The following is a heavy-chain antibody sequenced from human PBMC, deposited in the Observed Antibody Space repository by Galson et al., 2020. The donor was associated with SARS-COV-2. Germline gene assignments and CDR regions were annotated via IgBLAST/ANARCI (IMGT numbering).Heavy chain of an antibody. CDR2: ISSSSTTI. D-gene: IGHD2-15*01. Sequence: GGSLRLSCAASGFTFSSYDMNWVRQAQGKGLEWVSYISSSSTTIYYADSVQGRFTISRDNAKNSLYLQMNSLRAEDTAVYYCARGLTTVVAYWGQGILVTVSS. J-gene: IGHJ4*02. V-gene: IGHV3-48*04. CDR1: GFTFSSYD. CDR3: ARGLTTVVAY.